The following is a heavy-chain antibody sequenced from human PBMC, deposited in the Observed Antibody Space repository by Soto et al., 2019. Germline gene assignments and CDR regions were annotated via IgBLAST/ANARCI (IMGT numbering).Heavy chain of an antibody. D-gene: IGHD6-13*01. Sequence: PSETLSLTCAVSGDSISSGGYSWNWIRQAPGKGLEWIGYIYQSGSTSYNPSLKSRVTISVDTSKNQFSLKLSSVTAADTAVYYCARGIAAAGIFYWGQGTLVTVSS. CDR2: IYQSGST. V-gene: IGHV4-30-2*05. CDR3: ARGIAAAGIFY. J-gene: IGHJ4*02. CDR1: GDSISSGGYS.